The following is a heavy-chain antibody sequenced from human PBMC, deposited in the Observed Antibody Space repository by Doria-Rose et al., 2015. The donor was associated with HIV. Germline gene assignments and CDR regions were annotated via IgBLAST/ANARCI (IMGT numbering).Heavy chain of an antibody. CDR2: IYSSGST. Sequence: VKPAETLSLTCTVSGGSISSYYWNWIRQPPGKGLEWIGYIYSSGSTHYNPSLKSRVTISIDTSKNQFFLKLSSVTAADTAVYYCARFRPSRGIYYSLDVWGKGTTVTVSS. CDR1: GGSISSYY. CDR3: ARFRPSRGIYYSLDV. D-gene: IGHD3-10*01. V-gene: IGHV4-4*09. J-gene: IGHJ6*03.